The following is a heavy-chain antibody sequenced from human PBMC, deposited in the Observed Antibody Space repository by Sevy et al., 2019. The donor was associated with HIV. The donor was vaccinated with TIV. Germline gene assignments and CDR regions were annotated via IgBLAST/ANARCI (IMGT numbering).Heavy chain of an antibody. CDR3: ARESRGYCSSTSCYEGEYYFDY. CDR1: GYSISSGYY. Sequence: SETLSLTCAVSGYSISSGYYWGWIRQPPGKGLEWIGSIYHSGSTYYNPSLKSRVTISVDTSKNQFSLKLSSVTAADTAVYYCARESRGYCSSTSCYEGEYYFDYWGQGTLVTVSS. J-gene: IGHJ4*02. CDR2: IYHSGST. D-gene: IGHD2-2*01. V-gene: IGHV4-38-2*02.